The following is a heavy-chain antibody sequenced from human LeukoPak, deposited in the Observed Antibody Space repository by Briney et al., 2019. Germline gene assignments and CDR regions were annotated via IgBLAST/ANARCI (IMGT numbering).Heavy chain of an antibody. V-gene: IGHV4-31*03. CDR2: IYYSGST. Sequence: PSQTLSLTCTVSGGSISSGGYYWSWIRQHPGKGLEWIGYIYYSGSTYYNPSLKSRVTTSVDTSKNQFSLKLSSVTAADMAVYYCARAPVDGSGSSLDYWGQGTLVTVSS. J-gene: IGHJ4*02. D-gene: IGHD3-10*01. CDR3: ARAPVDGSGSSLDY. CDR1: GGSISSGGYY.